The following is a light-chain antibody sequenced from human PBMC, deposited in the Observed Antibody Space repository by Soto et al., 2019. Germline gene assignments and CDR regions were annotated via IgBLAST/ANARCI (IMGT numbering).Light chain of an antibody. Sequence: DVQVPPGPSFVFAHAADRLSIPGLPSMGINSHLAWYQQGPGKAPKLLIYAASTLQSGVPSRFSGSGSGTEFTLTISSLQPEDFATYYCQQFNSYPITFGQGTRLEI. CDR2: AAS. CDR3: QQFNSYPIT. CDR1: MGINSH. J-gene: IGKJ5*01. V-gene: IGKV1-9*01.